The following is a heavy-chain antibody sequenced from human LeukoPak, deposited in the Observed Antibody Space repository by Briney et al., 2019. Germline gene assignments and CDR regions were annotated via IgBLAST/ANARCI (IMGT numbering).Heavy chain of an antibody. CDR1: GGSISSYY. J-gene: IGHJ4*02. V-gene: IGHV4-59*12. Sequence: SETLSLTCTVSGGSISSYYWSWIRQPPGKGLEWIGYIYYSGSANYNPSLKSRVTISVDTSKNQFYLNLRYVTAADTAVYYCARKDGDYWGQGTLVTVSS. CDR3: ARKDGDY. CDR2: IYYSGSA.